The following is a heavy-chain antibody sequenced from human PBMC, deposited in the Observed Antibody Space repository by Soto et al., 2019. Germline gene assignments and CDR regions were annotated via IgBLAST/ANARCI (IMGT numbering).Heavy chain of an antibody. CDR1: GFTFRSYG. Sequence: QVQLVESGGGVVQPGRSLRLSCAASGFTFRSYGMHWVRQAPGKGLEWVAAISYDERNKFYTDSVKGRFTISRDNSKNTLYLQRSSLKSEDTVVYFCAKDEGRSRPFAHGGQGPVVTVSS. CDR2: ISYDERNK. V-gene: IGHV3-30*18. J-gene: IGHJ4*02. CDR3: AKDEGRSRPFAH.